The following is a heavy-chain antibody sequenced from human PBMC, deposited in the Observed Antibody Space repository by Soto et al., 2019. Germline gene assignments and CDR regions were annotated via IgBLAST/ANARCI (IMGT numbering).Heavy chain of an antibody. CDR3: VRDDAFDL. J-gene: IGHJ3*01. CDR1: GFTFDAYP. Sequence: EVQLVESGGGLVQPGRSLRLSCAASGFTFDAYPMHWVRQAPGKGREWVAGLAWDGGSIEYVDSVEGRFTISRDNAKNSLYLQMSSLRDEDTALYYCVRDDAFDLWGQGTQVTVSS. V-gene: IGHV3-9*01. CDR2: LAWDGGSI.